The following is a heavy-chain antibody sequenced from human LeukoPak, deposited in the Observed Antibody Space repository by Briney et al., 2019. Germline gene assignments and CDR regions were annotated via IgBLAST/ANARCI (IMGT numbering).Heavy chain of an antibody. CDR2: IYYSGST. CDR1: GGSISSYY. CDR3: ARRNYDILTGYLNPYWYFDL. Sequence: SETLSLTCTVSGGSISSYYWSWLRQPPGKGLEWLGYIYYSGSTNYNPSLKSRVTISVDTSKNQFSLKLSSVTAADTAVYYCARRNYDILTGYLNPYWYFDLWGRGTLVTVSS. D-gene: IGHD3-9*01. J-gene: IGHJ2*01. V-gene: IGHV4-59*08.